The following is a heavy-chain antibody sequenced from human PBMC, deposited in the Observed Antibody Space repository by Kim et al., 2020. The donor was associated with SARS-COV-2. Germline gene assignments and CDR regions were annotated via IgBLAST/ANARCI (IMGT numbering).Heavy chain of an antibody. CDR3: ARDLVTVARPGDY. D-gene: IGHD4-17*01. Sequence: YYADSVKRRFTISRDNSKNTLYLQMNSLRVEDTAIYYCARDLVTVARPGDYWGPGTLVTVSS. V-gene: IGHV3-23*01. J-gene: IGHJ4*02.